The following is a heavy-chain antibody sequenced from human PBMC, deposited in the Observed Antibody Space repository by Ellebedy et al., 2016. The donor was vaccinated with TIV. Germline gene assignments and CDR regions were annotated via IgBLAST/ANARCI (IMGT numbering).Heavy chain of an antibody. V-gene: IGHV3-21*01. CDR3: AVERNYYGSGSYYKAPYNWFDP. Sequence: GGSLRLXXAASGFTFSSYSMNWVRQAPGKGLEWVSSISSSSSYIYYADSVKGRFTISRDNAKNSLYLQMNSLRAEDTAVYYCAVERNYYGSGSYYKAPYNWFDPWGQGTLVTVSS. D-gene: IGHD3-10*01. CDR1: GFTFSSYS. J-gene: IGHJ5*02. CDR2: ISSSSSYI.